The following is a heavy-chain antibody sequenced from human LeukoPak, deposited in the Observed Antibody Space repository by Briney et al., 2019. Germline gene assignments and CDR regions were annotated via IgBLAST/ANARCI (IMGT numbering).Heavy chain of an antibody. V-gene: IGHV3-33*01. CDR1: GFTFSSYG. CDR2: IWYDGSNK. CDR3: ARDPEGAFDI. J-gene: IGHJ3*02. Sequence: GVSLRLSCAASGFTFSSYGMLWVRQAPVKGLVWVAVIWYDGSNKYFADFVKGRFTIFRDYFKNTLYLQMNSLRAEDTAVYYCARDPEGAFDIWGQGTMVTDSS.